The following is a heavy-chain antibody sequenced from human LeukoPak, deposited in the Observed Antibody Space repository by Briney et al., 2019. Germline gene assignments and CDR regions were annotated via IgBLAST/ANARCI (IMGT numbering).Heavy chain of an antibody. Sequence: GGSLRLSCAASGFTVSSNYMSWVRQAPGKGLEWVSVIYSGGSTYYADSVKGRFTISRDNSKNTLYLQMNSLRAEDTAVYYCAKDRWNYVSYFDYWGQGTLVTVSS. CDR3: AKDRWNYVSYFDY. CDR2: IYSGGST. CDR1: GFTVSSNY. D-gene: IGHD1-7*01. J-gene: IGHJ4*02. V-gene: IGHV3-66*01.